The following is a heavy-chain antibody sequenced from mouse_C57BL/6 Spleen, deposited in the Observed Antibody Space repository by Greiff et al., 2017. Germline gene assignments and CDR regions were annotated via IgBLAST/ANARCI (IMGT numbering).Heavy chain of an antibody. V-gene: IGHV5-12*01. J-gene: IGHJ4*01. CDR3: ARGLRLQGDAMDY. CDR1: GFTFSDYY. CDR2: ISNGGGST. D-gene: IGHD3-2*02. Sequence: DVQLVESGGGLVQPGGSLKLSCAASGFTFSDYYMYWVRQTPEKRLEWVAYISNGGGSTYYPDTVKGRFTISRDNAKNTLYLQMSRLKSEDTAMYYCARGLRLQGDAMDYWGQGTSVTVSS.